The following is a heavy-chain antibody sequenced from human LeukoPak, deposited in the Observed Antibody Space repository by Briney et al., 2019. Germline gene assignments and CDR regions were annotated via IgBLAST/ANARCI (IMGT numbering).Heavy chain of an antibody. Sequence: GGSLRLSCAASGFTFSDYAMHWVRQAPGKGLEWVAVISKDGSDKYYPGSVRGRFTISRDNSKNTIYLQMDSLRAEDTAIYYCARDYWWNYDYWGQGALVTVSS. D-gene: IGHD1-7*01. CDR3: ARDYWWNYDY. CDR1: GFTFSDYA. CDR2: ISKDGSDK. J-gene: IGHJ4*02. V-gene: IGHV3-30-3*01.